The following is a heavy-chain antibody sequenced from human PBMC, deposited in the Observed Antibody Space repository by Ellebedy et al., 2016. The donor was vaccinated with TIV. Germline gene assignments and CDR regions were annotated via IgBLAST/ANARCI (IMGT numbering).Heavy chain of an antibody. CDR1: GGTFSSYA. V-gene: IGHV1-69*05. D-gene: IGHD6-19*01. CDR3: ARDPYSSGWSGNFDY. Sequence: SVKVSXXASGGTFSSYAISWVRQAPGQGLEWMGGIIPIFGTANYAQKFQGRVTMTRDTSTSTVYMELSSLRSEDTAVYYCARDPYSSGWSGNFDYWGQGILVTVSS. CDR2: IIPIFGTA. J-gene: IGHJ4*02.